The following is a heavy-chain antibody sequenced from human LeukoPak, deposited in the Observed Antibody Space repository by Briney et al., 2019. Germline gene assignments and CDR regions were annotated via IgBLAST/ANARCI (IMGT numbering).Heavy chain of an antibody. Sequence: PSETLSLTCTVSGGSIISSDYHWGWVRQPPGKGLEWIGTISYSGNTDYNPSLRSRVTISVDTSNNQFSLRLGSVTAADTAIYHCARHCCSAPSKRVFDIWGQGTMVTVYS. J-gene: IGHJ3*02. V-gene: IGHV4-39*01. D-gene: IGHD2-15*01. CDR2: ISYSGNT. CDR1: GGSIISSDYH. CDR3: ARHCCSAPSKRVFDI.